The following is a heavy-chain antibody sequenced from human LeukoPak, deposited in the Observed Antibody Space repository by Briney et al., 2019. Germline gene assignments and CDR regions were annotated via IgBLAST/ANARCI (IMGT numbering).Heavy chain of an antibody. Sequence: GGSLRLSCAASGFTFSSYAMSWVRQAPGKGLEWVSAISGSGGSTYYADSMKGRFTISRDNSKNTLYLQMNSLRAEDTAVYYCAKAGRNWSGYYTWFDPWGQGTLVTVSS. V-gene: IGHV3-23*01. J-gene: IGHJ5*02. D-gene: IGHD3-3*01. CDR3: AKAGRNWSGYYTWFDP. CDR2: ISGSGGST. CDR1: GFTFSSYA.